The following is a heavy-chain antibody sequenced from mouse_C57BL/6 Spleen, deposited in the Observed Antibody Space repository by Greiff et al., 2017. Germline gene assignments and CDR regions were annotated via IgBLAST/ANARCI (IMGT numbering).Heavy chain of an antibody. Sequence: VQLQQSDAELVKPGASVTISCKVSGYTFTDHTIHWMQQRPEQGLEWIGYIYPRDGSPKYNEKFKGKATLTADKSSSTAYMQLNSLTSEDSAVYFCAENYGSTSWFAYWGQGTLVTVSA. V-gene: IGHV1-78*01. J-gene: IGHJ3*01. CDR1: GYTFTDHT. CDR2: IYPRDGSP. CDR3: AENYGSTSWFAY. D-gene: IGHD1-1*01.